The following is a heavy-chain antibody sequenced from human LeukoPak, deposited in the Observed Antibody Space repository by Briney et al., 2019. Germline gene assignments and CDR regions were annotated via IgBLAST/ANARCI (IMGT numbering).Heavy chain of an antibody. Sequence: PGGSLRLSCAASGFTFSSYSMNWVRQAPGKGLEWVAVIWYDGSNKYYADSVKGRFTISRDNSKNTLYLQMNSLRAEDTAVYYCARDWSDDAFDIWGQGTMVTVSS. CDR3: ARDWSDDAFDI. CDR1: GFTFSSYS. V-gene: IGHV3-33*08. CDR2: IWYDGSNK. J-gene: IGHJ3*02.